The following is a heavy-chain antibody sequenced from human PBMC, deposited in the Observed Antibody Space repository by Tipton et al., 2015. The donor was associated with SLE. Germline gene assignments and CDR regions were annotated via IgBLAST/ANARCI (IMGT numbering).Heavy chain of an antibody. J-gene: IGHJ3*02. CDR2: IYPGDSDT. D-gene: IGHD2-21*02. CDR1: GYW. Sequence: QLVQSGAEVKKPGESLKISCKGSGYWIGWVRQMPGKGLEWMGIIYPGDSDTRYSPSFQGQVTISADKSISTAYLQWSSLKASDTAMYYCARSCGGDCYTRDAFDIWGQGTMVTVSS. CDR3: ARSCGGDCYTRDAFDI. V-gene: IGHV5-51*01.